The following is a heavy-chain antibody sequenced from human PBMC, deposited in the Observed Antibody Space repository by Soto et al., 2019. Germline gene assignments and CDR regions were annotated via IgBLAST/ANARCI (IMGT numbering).Heavy chain of an antibody. D-gene: IGHD2-15*01. CDR2: IYSGGST. V-gene: IGHV3-66*01. J-gene: IGHJ3*02. Sequence: VGSLRLSCAASGFTVSSNYMSWVRQAPGKGLEWVSVIYSGGSTYYADSVKGRFTISRDNSKNTLYLQMNSLRAEDTAVYYCAREGGGTISDAFDIWGQGTMVTVSS. CDR1: GFTVSSNY. CDR3: AREGGGTISDAFDI.